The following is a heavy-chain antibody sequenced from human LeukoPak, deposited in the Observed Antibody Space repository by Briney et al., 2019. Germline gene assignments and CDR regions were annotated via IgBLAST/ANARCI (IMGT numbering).Heavy chain of an antibody. D-gene: IGHD7-27*01. V-gene: IGHV4-59*01. CDR1: GDFLTAYY. Sequence: SETLSPTCTVSGDFLTAYYWSWIRQPPGKGLEWIGYVYYSGSTEYNPSLRSRVTISLQRSKHQFSLKLTSVTAADTAVYYCASSTGTVFDYWGQGALVTVSS. CDR2: VYYSGST. J-gene: IGHJ4*02. CDR3: ASSTGTVFDY.